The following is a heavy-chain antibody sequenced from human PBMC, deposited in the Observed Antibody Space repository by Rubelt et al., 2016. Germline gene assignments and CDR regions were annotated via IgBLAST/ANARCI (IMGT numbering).Heavy chain of an antibody. V-gene: IGHV1-46*01. J-gene: IGHJ5*02. CDR2: INHSGGST. Sequence: QVQLVQSGAEVKKPGASVKVSCKASGYNFTSYYMHWVRQAPGQGLEWMGIINHSGGSTRYAQKVQGRGTMPRDTSTSAVYMELGSMRSVDTAVYYCAISPRYDFEDNWFDPWGQGTLATVSS. CDR3: AISPRYDFEDNWFDP. CDR1: GYNFTSYY. D-gene: IGHD3-3*01.